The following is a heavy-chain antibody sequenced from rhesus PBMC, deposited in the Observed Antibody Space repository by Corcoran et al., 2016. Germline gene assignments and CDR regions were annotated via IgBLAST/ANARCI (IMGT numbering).Heavy chain of an antibody. Sequence: QVQLQESGPGLVKPSETLSLPCPVSCGFTSGFNRNWHRQAPGKGPAGGGYIGSSSGSAYYNPSLKSRVTISTDTSKNQFSLKLSSVTAADTAVYYCARNFGEPELLGGYYYGLDSWGHGVVVTVSS. J-gene: IGHJ6*01. CDR2: IGSSSGSA. V-gene: IGHV4-165*02. D-gene: IGHD1-26*01. CDR3: ARNFGEPELLGGYYYGLDS. CDR1: CGFTSGFN.